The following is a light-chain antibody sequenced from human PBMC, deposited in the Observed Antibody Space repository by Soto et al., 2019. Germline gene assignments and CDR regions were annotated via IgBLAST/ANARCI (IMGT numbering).Light chain of an antibody. CDR2: SDN. CDR1: SSNIGNNY. V-gene: IGLV1-44*01. J-gene: IGLJ3*02. Sequence: QSVLTQPPSVSAAPGQKVTISCSGSSSNIGNNYVSWYHQVAGTAPKLLIHSDNQRPSGVPDRFSGSKSGTSASLAISGLQSGDEADYYCATWDDTLNGRVFGGGTQLTVL. CDR3: ATWDDTLNGRV.